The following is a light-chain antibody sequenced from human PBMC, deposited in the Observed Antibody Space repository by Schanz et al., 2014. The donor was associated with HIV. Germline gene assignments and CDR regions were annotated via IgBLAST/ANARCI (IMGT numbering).Light chain of an antibody. CDR1: TSNIGANFD. J-gene: IGLJ2*01. V-gene: IGLV1-40*01. CDR2: GDN. CDR3: AAWDDSLNGVI. Sequence: QSVLTQPPSVSGAPGQRVTISCTGSTSNIGANFDVHWYQHLPGAAPRLLIYGDNNRPSGVPDRFSGSKSGTSASLAISGLQSEDEADYYCAAWDDSLNGVIFGGGTKLTVL.